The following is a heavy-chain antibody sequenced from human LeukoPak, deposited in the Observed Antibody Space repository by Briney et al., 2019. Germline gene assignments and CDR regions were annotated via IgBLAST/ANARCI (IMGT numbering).Heavy chain of an antibody. J-gene: IGHJ4*02. CDR3: ARELDRSGYILAY. CDR1: GFTVSDKY. Sequence: GGSLRLSCAASGFTVSDKYMSWVRQAPGKGLEWVSVLYSGGSIYYADSVKGRFTISRDNSKNTLYLQMDSLRAEDTAMYYCARELDRSGYILAYWGQGTLVTVSS. CDR2: LYSGGSI. D-gene: IGHD3-3*01. V-gene: IGHV3-53*01.